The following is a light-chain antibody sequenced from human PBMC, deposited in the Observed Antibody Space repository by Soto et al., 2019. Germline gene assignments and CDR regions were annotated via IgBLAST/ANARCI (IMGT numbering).Light chain of an antibody. Sequence: EIVLTKSPGTQSLSPGEGATLSCRASQSISSNFLAWYQQKRGQAPRLLIHGASNRATGIPDRFSGSGSGTDFTLTITRLEPEDFAVYYCQQYGGSPRTFGQGTKVDIK. CDR3: QQYGGSPRT. J-gene: IGKJ1*01. CDR2: GAS. CDR1: QSISSNF. V-gene: IGKV3-20*01.